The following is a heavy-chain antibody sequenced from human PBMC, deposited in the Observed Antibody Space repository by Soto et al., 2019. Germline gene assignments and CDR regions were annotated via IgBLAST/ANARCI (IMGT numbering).Heavy chain of an antibody. Sequence: QITLKESGPTLVKPTQTLTLTCTFSGFSLSNSGVGVAWIRQPPGKALEWLTLIYWDDDERYSPSLKSRLTITKDPSKNQVVLTLTNMDPVDTATYFCAHKGGRGAAMDVWGQGTTVTVSS. CDR3: AHKGGRGAAMDV. V-gene: IGHV2-5*02. D-gene: IGHD2-15*01. CDR2: IYWDDDE. J-gene: IGHJ6*02. CDR1: GFSLSNSGVG.